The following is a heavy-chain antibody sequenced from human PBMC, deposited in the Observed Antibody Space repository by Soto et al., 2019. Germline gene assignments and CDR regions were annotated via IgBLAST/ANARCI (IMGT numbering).Heavy chain of an antibody. CDR1: GFTFDDYA. D-gene: IGHD3-16*01. CDR2: ISWNSGSI. CDR3: AKAVDPVGEGTFDY. Sequence: EVQLVESGGGLVQPGRSLRLSCAASGFTFDDYAMHWVRQAPGKGLEWVSGISWNSGSIGYADSVKGRFTISRDNAKNALDLQRNSLGAEDTALYYGAKAVDPVGEGTFDYWGQGTLVTVSS. V-gene: IGHV3-9*01. J-gene: IGHJ4*02.